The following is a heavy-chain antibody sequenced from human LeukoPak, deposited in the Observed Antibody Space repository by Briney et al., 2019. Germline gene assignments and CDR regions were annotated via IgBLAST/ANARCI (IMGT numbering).Heavy chain of an antibody. CDR2: IYYSGST. V-gene: IGHV4-39*01. D-gene: IGHD3-16*02. J-gene: IGHJ4*02. CDR3: ARQTTYYDYVWGSYRSILFDY. CDR1: GGSISSSSYS. Sequence: RASETLSLTCTVSGGSISSSSYSWGWIRQPPGKGLEWIGSIYYSGSTYYNPSLKSRVTISVDTSKNQFSLKLSSVTAADTAVYYCARQTTYYDYVWGSYRSILFDYWGQGTLVTVSS.